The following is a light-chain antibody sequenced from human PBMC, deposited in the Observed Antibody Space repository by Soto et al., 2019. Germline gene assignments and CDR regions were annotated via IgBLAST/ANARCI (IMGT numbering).Light chain of an antibody. V-gene: IGLV2-8*01. CDR1: SSDISGHNY. Sequence: QSALTQPPSASGSPGQSVTISCTGASSDISGHNYVSWYQQHPGKAPKLMIYEVSKRPSWVPDRFSASKSGKTASLTVSGLQAEDEDDYYCSSYAGRNNWVFGGGTKLTVL. CDR3: SSYAGRNNWV. CDR2: EVS. J-gene: IGLJ3*02.